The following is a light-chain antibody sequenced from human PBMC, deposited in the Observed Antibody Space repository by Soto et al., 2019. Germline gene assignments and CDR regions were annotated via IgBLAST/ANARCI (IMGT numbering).Light chain of an antibody. CDR2: GAS. V-gene: IGKV3-15*01. Sequence: EIVMTQSPATLSVSPGERATLSCRASQSVSSNLAWYQQKPGQAPRLLIYGASTRATGIPARFSGSGSGTEFTLTISSLLSEDFAVYYCQQYNNWPHTFGQGT. J-gene: IGKJ1*01. CDR3: QQYNNWPHT. CDR1: QSVSSN.